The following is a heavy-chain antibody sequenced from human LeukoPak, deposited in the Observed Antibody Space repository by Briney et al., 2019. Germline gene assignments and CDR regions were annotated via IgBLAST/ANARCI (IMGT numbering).Heavy chain of an antibody. V-gene: IGHV3-23*01. Sequence: GGSLRLSCAASGFTFSSYAMSWVRQAPGKGLEWVSAISGSGGSTYYADSVKGRFTISRDNSKNTLYLQMNSLRAEDTAVYYCANVTGYDFWSGYHNYYGMDVWGQGTTVTVSS. CDR3: ANVTGYDFWSGYHNYYGMDV. CDR1: GFTFSSYA. CDR2: ISGSGGST. J-gene: IGHJ6*02. D-gene: IGHD3-3*01.